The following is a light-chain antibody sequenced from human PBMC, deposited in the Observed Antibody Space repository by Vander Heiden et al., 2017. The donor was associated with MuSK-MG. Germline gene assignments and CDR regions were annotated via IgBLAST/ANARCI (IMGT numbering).Light chain of an antibody. CDR2: SNN. Sequence: QSGLNQPPSGSGRAGQGVTISCSGRSSNIGSNNVNWYQKVPGKAPQLLIYSNNQRPSGVPDRFSGSKSGTSASLAISGLQSEDEAEYCCAEWDDSLNGWVFGGGTKLTVL. CDR3: AEWDDSLNGWV. V-gene: IGLV1-44*01. J-gene: IGLJ3*02. CDR1: SSNIGSNN.